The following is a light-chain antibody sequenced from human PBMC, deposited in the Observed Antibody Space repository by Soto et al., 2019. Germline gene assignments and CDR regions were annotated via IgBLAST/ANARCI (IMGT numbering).Light chain of an antibody. V-gene: IGKV3-20*01. CDR3: QQYNNWPPYT. J-gene: IGKJ2*01. CDR1: QSVSPSS. Sequence: EIVLTQSPGTLSLSPGERATLSCRASQSVSPSSLAWFQQKPGQSPRLLIYGASSRPTGIPDRFSGRGSGTDFALTISRLEPEDFAVYYCQQYNNWPPYTFGQGTKVDIK. CDR2: GAS.